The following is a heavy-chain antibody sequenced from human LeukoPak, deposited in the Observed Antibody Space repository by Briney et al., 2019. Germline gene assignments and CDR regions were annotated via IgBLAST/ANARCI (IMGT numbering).Heavy chain of an antibody. D-gene: IGHD3-3*01. CDR1: GGSISSNY. CDR2: IYSSGST. V-gene: IGHV4-59*01. J-gene: IGHJ5*02. CDR3: ARDFGRGYNWFDP. Sequence: SETLSLTCTVSGGSISSNYWSWIRQPPGKGLEWIGYIYSSGSTNYNPSLKSRVTISVDASKNQLSLKLSSATAPDTAVYYCARDFGRGYNWFDPWGQGTPVTVSS.